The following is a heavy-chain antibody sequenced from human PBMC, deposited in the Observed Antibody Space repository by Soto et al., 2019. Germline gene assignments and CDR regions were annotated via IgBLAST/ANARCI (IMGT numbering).Heavy chain of an antibody. CDR2: IWNDGSNE. D-gene: IGHD3-22*01. CDR1: GSNFSSYG. V-gene: IGHV3-33*01. CDR3: ARDQTDSGGYSDS. Sequence: GGSLRLSCEASGSNFSSYGIHWVRQAPGKGLEWVAIIWNDGSNEYYADSVKGRFTISRDNSKNTVYLQVSKLRAEDTAVYFCARDQTDSGGYSDSWGQGTLVTVSS. J-gene: IGHJ4*02.